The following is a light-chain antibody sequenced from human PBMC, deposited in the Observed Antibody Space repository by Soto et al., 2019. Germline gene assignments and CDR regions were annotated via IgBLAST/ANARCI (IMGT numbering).Light chain of an antibody. CDR1: QSVSNSY. V-gene: IGKV3-20*01. Sequence: ELVLTQSPGTLSLSPGERATLSCRASQSVSNSYLAWYQQKPGQAPRLLIYGASRGATGIPDRFSGSGSGTDFTLTISRLEPEDFAVCYCQQYGSSPQTFGQGTKLEIK. CDR2: GAS. J-gene: IGKJ2*01. CDR3: QQYGSSPQT.